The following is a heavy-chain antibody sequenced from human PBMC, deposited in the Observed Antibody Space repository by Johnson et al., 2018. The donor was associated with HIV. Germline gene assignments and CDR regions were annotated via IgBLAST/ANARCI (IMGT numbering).Heavy chain of an antibody. CDR2: IRYDGSNK. Sequence: QLVESGGGLVQPGGSLRLSCAASGFTFSSYGMHWVRQAPGKGLEWVAFIRYDGSNKYYADSVKGRFTISRDNSKNTLYLQMNSLRAEDTAVYSCARARWDIVANAGAFDIWGQGTMVTVSS. J-gene: IGHJ3*02. CDR3: ARARWDIVANAGAFDI. V-gene: IGHV3-30*02. CDR1: GFTFSSYG. D-gene: IGHD5-12*01.